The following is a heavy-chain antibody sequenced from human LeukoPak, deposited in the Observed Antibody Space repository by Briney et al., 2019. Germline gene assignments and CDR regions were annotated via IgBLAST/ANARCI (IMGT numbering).Heavy chain of an antibody. J-gene: IGHJ4*02. Sequence: GGSLRLSCAASGFTFSDYYMSWIRQAPGKGLEWVSYISSSGSTIYYADSVKGRFTISRDNAKNSLYLQMNSLRAEDTAVYYCARVDYYDILTGYSHPGYWGQGTLVTISS. V-gene: IGHV3-11*01. D-gene: IGHD3-9*01. CDR1: GFTFSDYY. CDR2: ISSSGSTI. CDR3: ARVDYYDILTGYSHPGY.